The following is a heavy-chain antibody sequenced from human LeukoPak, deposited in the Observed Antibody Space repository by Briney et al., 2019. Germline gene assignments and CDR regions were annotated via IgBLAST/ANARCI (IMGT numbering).Heavy chain of an antibody. CDR2: IYYSGST. Sequence: SETLSLTCTVSGVSISSYYWSWIRQPPGKGLEWIGYIYYSGSTNYNPSLKSRVIISVDTSKNQFSLKLSSVTAADTAVYYCARGGDFFDIWGQGTMVTVSS. CDR1: GVSISSYY. V-gene: IGHV4-59*01. CDR3: ARGGDFFDI. D-gene: IGHD3-3*01. J-gene: IGHJ3*02.